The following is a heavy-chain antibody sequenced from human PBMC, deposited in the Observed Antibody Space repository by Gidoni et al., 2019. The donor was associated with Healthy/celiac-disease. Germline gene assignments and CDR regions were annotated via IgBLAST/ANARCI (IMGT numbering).Heavy chain of an antibody. CDR1: GFTFSSYD. Sequence: EVQLVESGGCLVQPVGSLRLSCAASGFTFSSYDMHWVRQATGKGLEWFSAIGTAGDTYYPGSVKGRFTISRENAKNSLYLQMNSLRAGDTAVYYCARELGYYGMDVWGQGTTVTVSS. CDR2: IGTAGDT. CDR3: ARELGYYGMDV. D-gene: IGHD1-26*01. V-gene: IGHV3-13*01. J-gene: IGHJ6*02.